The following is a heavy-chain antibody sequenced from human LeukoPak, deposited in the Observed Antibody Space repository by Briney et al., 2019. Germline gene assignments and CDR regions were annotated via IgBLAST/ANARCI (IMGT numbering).Heavy chain of an antibody. D-gene: IGHD3-22*01. J-gene: IGHJ4*02. CDR2: INDSGST. Sequence: SETLSLTCAVYGGSFSGYYWSWIRQPPGKGLEWIGEINDSGSTTYNPSLTSRVTISVDTSKNQFSLKMRSVTAADTAVYYCARGTSSGYYYVRERGYYFDYWGQGTLVTVSS. CDR1: GGSFSGYY. V-gene: IGHV4-34*01. CDR3: ARGTSSGYYYVRERGYYFDY.